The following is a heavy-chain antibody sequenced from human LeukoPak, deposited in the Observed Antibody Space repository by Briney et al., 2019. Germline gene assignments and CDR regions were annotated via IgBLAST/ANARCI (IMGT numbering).Heavy chain of an antibody. D-gene: IGHD3-3*01. J-gene: IGHJ4*02. CDR3: ARGSLYYDFWSGYYPYDY. V-gene: IGHV1-18*01. CDR1: GYTFTSYG. CDR2: ISAYNGRT. Sequence: ASVKVSCKASGYTFTSYGISWVRQAPGQGLEWMGWISAYNGRTNYAQKLQGRVTMTTDTSTSTAYMELRSLRSDDTAVYYCARGSLYYDFWSGYYPYDYWGQGTLVTVSS.